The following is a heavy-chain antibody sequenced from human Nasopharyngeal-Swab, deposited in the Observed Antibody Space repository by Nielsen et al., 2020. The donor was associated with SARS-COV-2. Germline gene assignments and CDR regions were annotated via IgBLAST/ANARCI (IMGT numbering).Heavy chain of an antibody. V-gene: IGHV3-21*01. CDR2: ISSSSSYI. Sequence: VRRAPGKGLEWVSSISSSSSYIYYADSVKGRFTISRDNAKNSLYLQMNSLRAEDTAVYYCAATLWFGELPDYWGQGTLVTVSS. CDR3: AATLWFGELPDY. J-gene: IGHJ4*02. D-gene: IGHD3-10*01.